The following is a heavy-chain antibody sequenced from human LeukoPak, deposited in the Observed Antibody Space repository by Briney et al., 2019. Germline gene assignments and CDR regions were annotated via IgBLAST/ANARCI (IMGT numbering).Heavy chain of an antibody. CDR1: GFTFSSYA. D-gene: IGHD3-22*01. CDR2: ISGNGDIT. J-gene: IGHJ4*02. CDR3: ARDSPTSYDSSGYDY. V-gene: IGHV3-23*01. Sequence: PGGSLRLSCAASGFTFSSYAMSWVRQAPGKGLEWVSAISGNGDITYYTDSVKGRFTISRDNSKNTLFLQMNSLRAEDTAVYYCARDSPTSYDSSGYDYWGQGTLVTVSS.